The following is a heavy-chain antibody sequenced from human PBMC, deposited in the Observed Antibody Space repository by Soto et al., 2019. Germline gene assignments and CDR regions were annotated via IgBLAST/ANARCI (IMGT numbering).Heavy chain of an antibody. CDR3: ARAPTPRGSGWTGDYYYYGMDV. Sequence: GSLRLSCAASGITVSNNYMSWVRQAPGKGLEWVSVIYSGGSTYYADSGKCRFTISRDNSKNTLYLQMNSLRAEDTAVYYCARAPTPRGSGWTGDYYYYGMDVWGQGTAVTVSS. CDR2: IYSGGST. J-gene: IGHJ6*02. V-gene: IGHV3-53*01. CDR1: GITVSNNY. D-gene: IGHD6-19*01.